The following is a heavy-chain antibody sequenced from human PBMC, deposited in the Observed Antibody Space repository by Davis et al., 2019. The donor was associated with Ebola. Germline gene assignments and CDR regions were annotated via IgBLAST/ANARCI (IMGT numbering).Heavy chain of an antibody. CDR1: GFTFSSYS. J-gene: IGHJ6*02. D-gene: IGHD3-16*01. Sequence: PGGFLRLSCAASGFTFSSYSMNWVRQAPGKGLEWVSFITSSSSYIYYADSVKGRFTISRDNAKNSLYLQMSSLRAEDTAVYYCARGLQTRWRVGWGMDVWGQGTTVTVSS. V-gene: IGHV3-21*01. CDR3: ARGLQTRWRVGWGMDV. CDR2: ITSSSSYI.